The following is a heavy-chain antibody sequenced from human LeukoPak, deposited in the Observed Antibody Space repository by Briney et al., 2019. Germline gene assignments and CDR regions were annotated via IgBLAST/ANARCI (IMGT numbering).Heavy chain of an antibody. D-gene: IGHD5-12*01. CDR1: GGSFSGYY. Sequence: PSETLSLTCAVYGGSFSGYYWSWIRQPPGKGLEWIGEINHSGSTNYNPSLKSRVTISVDTSKNQFSLKLSSVTAADTAVYYCARGKWLRFYYYYMDVWGKGTTVTVSS. CDR3: ARGKWLRFYYYYMDV. V-gene: IGHV4-34*01. CDR2: INHSGST. J-gene: IGHJ6*03.